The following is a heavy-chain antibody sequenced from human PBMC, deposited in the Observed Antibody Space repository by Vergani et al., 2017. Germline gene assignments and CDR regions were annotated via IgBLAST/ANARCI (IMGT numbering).Heavy chain of an antibody. D-gene: IGHD6-6*01. V-gene: IGHV4-39*01. CDR1: GGSISSSSYY. CDR3: ARQPHLRAALHFDY. J-gene: IGHJ4*02. Sequence: QLQLQESGPGLVKPSETLSLTCTVSGGSISSSSYYWGWIRQPPGKGLEWIGSIYYSGSTYYNPSLKRRVTISVDTSKNQFSLKLSSVTAADTAVYYCARQPHLRAALHFDYWGQGTLVTVSS. CDR2: IYYSGST.